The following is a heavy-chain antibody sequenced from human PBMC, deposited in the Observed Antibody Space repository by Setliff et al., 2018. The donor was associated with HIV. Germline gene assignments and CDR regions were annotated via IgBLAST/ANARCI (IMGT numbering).Heavy chain of an antibody. V-gene: IGHV3-9*01. CDR2: ISWNSRNI. J-gene: IGHJ6*02. Sequence: TGGSLRLSCAAPGFTFDNYDIHWVRQAPGKGLEWVSGISWNSRNIGYTDSVKGRFTISRDNAKNSLYLQMNSLRAEDTAVYYCARVGNYRGYGMDVWGQGTTVTVSS. CDR3: ARVGNYRGYGMDV. D-gene: IGHD3-16*02. CDR1: GFTFDNYD.